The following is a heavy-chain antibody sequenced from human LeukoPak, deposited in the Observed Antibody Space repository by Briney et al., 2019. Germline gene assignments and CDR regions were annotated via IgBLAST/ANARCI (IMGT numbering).Heavy chain of an antibody. J-gene: IGHJ4*02. Sequence: AGGSLRLSCTASGFTFGDYLMSWFRQAPGKGLEWIGFISGGTTEYAASVKGRFTISRDDSTSIAYLQMNSLTTEDTAVYYCSRGSGWLSVYWCQGTLVTVSS. V-gene: IGHV3-49*03. CDR2: ISGGTT. CDR3: SRGSGWLSVY. CDR1: GFTFGDYL. D-gene: IGHD6-19*01.